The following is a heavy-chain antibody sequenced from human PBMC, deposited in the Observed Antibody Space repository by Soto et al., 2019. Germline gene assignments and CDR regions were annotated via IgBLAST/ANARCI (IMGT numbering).Heavy chain of an antibody. V-gene: IGHV4-59*12. J-gene: IGHJ6*02. Sequence: SETLSLTCTVSGGSISSYYWSWIRQPPGKGVEWIGYIYYSGSTYYNPSLKSRVTISVDTSKNQFSLKLSSVTAADTAVYYCAREGLTGTIGLYYYYGMDVWGQGTTATVSS. CDR1: GGSISSYY. D-gene: IGHD1-7*01. CDR3: AREGLTGTIGLYYYYGMDV. CDR2: IYYSGST.